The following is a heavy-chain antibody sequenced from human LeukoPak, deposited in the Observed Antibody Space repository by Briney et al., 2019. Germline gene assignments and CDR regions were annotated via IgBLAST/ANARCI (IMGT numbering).Heavy chain of an antibody. V-gene: IGHV3-11*01. J-gene: IGHJ3*02. CDR1: GFTFSDYH. CDR3: ARGDRAMKHDAFDI. CDR2: ISSSGFTI. Sequence: GGSLRLSCAASGFTFSDYHMNWIRRAPGKGLEWASYISSSGFTIYFADSVKGRFTISRDNAKKSLYLQMNSLRAEDTAVYYCARGDRAMKHDAFDIWGQGTMVTVSS. D-gene: IGHD5-18*01.